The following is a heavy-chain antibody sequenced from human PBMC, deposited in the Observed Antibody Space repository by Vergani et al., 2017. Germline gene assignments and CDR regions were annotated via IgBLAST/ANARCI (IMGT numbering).Heavy chain of an antibody. CDR1: GGSFNTYY. CDR3: ARVMYRDEASTGYRLEGMDI. D-gene: IGHD3-9*01. V-gene: IGHV4-59*13. J-gene: IGHJ6*02. CDR2: IYSTGST. Sequence: QVQLEESGPGLVKPSETLSLTCTVSGGSFNTYYWNWIRQSPGKGLEWIGYIYSTGSTNYNPSLNCRVTMSVYTSKNQFSLKLRSVAAADTAVYFCARVMYRDEASTGYRLEGMDIWGQGTTVTISS.